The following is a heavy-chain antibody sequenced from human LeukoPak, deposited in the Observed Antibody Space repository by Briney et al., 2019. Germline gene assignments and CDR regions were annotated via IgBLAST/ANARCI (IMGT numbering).Heavy chain of an antibody. V-gene: IGHV3-30*02. CDR3: ARGGTGHYYASGTYYQSYYFDY. D-gene: IGHD3-10*01. J-gene: IGHJ4*02. Sequence: PGGSLRLSCAASGFTFSSYGIHWVRQAPGKGLEWVTFILYDGGDKYYADSVKGRFSISRDNSKNTLYLQMNSLRPEDTAVYYCARGGTGHYYASGTYYQSYYFDYWGQGSLVTVSS. CDR1: GFTFSSYG. CDR2: ILYDGGDK.